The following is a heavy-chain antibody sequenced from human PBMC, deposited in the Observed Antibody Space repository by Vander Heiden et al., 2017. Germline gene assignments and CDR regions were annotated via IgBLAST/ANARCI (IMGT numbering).Heavy chain of an antibody. J-gene: IGHJ4*02. V-gene: IGHV3-23*01. CDR3: AKTRCTNGVCSYYFDY. Sequence: EVQLLESGGGLVQPGGSLRTSCAASGFTFSSYAMSWVRQAPGKGLEWVSAISGSGGSTYYADSVKGRFTISRDNSKNTLYLQMNSLRAEDTAVYYCAKTRCTNGVCSYYFDYWGQGTLVTVSS. CDR1: GFTFSSYA. D-gene: IGHD2-8*01. CDR2: ISGSGGST.